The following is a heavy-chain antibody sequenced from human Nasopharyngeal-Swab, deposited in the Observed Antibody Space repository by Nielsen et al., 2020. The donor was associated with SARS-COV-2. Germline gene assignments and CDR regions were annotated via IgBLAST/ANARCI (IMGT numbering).Heavy chain of an antibody. Sequence: SETLSLTCTVSGRSISSGGYYWSWIRQHPGKGLEWIGYIYYRGSTYYNPSLKSRVTISVDTSKNQFSLKLSSVTAADTAVYYCARANRSGIFGVVLNFDSWGQGTLVTVSS. CDR1: GRSISSGGYY. J-gene: IGHJ4*02. CDR3: ARANRSGIFGVVLNFDS. D-gene: IGHD3-3*01. CDR2: IYYRGST. V-gene: IGHV4-31*03.